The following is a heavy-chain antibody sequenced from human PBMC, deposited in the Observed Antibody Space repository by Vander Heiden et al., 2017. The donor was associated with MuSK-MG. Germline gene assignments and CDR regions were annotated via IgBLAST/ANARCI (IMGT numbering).Heavy chain of an antibody. V-gene: IGHV3-74*01. Sequence: EVQLVESGGGLIQPGGSLRLSCVTSGFIFNNFWMHWVRQAPGKGLMWVARIHSDGATIHYADAVKGRFTISRDNAKNTLYLQMDSLRAEDTAVYYCARDGNNWNFDYWGQGTLVTVSS. CDR1: GFIFNNFW. J-gene: IGHJ4*02. CDR2: IHSDGATI. CDR3: ARDGNNWNFDY. D-gene: IGHD1-20*01.